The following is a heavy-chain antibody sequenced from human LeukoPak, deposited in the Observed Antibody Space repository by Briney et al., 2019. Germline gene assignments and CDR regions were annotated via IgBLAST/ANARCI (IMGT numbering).Heavy chain of an antibody. CDR1: GGSISTFF. CDR3: ARQFKQQLLRGGVYYYGMDV. V-gene: IGHV4-59*08. D-gene: IGHD6-13*01. Sequence: SETLSLTCTVSGGSISTFFWTWIRQPPGKGLEWIGYMYCSGSTHYNPSLKSRVTISVDTSKNQFSLRLSSVTAADTAVYYCARQFKQQLLRGGVYYYGMDVWGQGTTVTVSS. CDR2: MYCSGST. J-gene: IGHJ6*02.